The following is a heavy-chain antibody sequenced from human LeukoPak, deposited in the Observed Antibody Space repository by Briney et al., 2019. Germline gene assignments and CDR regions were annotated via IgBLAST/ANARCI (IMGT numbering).Heavy chain of an antibody. CDR1: GFTFSSYW. J-gene: IGHJ4*02. CDR3: ARDYSDSSGYSNDF. D-gene: IGHD3-22*01. V-gene: IGHV3-48*04. CDR2: ISSSGGTI. Sequence: GSLRLSCAASGFTFSSYWMNWGRKAPGKGLEWVSYISSSGGTIHYADSVKGRFTVSRDNAKNSVYLQMNSLRAEDTAVYYCARDYSDSSGYSNDFWGQGTLVTVSS.